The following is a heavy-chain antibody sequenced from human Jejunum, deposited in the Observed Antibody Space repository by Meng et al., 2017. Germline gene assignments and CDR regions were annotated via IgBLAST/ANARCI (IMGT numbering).Heavy chain of an antibody. Sequence: QVQLVQLGSELKKPGASVKVSCMASGYPFISYPITWVRHAPGQGPEWMGWINTSTGKPTYAQGFTGRFAFSLDISVNTAYLEISSLKGDDTAMYYCAREKWQHGSSFDVWGQGTLVTVSS. CDR1: GYPFISYP. CDR3: AREKWQHGSSFDV. CDR2: INTSTGKP. V-gene: IGHV7-4-1*02. J-gene: IGHJ4*02. D-gene: IGHD6-6*01.